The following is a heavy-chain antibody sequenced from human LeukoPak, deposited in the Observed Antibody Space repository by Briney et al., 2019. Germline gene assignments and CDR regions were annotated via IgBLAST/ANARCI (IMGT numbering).Heavy chain of an antibody. V-gene: IGHV4-4*02. CDR2: IYHSGST. J-gene: IGHJ4*02. D-gene: IGHD6-13*01. CDR1: GASISSNNW. CDR3: AGAEPRGIIWYPY. Sequence: SETLALTCAVSGASISSNNWWWSWVRQPPGKGLEWIGEIYHSGSTNYNPSLKSRVTMSVDKSRNQFSLELSSVTAADTAVYYCAGAEPRGIIWYPYWGQGTLVTVSS.